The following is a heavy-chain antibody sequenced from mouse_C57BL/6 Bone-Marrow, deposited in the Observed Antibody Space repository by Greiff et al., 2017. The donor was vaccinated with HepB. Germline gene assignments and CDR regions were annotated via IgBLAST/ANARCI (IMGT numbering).Heavy chain of an antibody. CDR1: GFNIKDDY. V-gene: IGHV14-4*01. CDR2: IDPENGDT. CDR3: TTTRLLCFMDY. Sequence: VQLQQSGAELVRPGASVKLSCTASGFNIKDDYMHWVKQRPEQGLEWIGWIDPENGDTEYASKFQGKATITADTSSNTADLQLSSLTSEDTAVYYCTTTRLLCFMDYWGQGTSVTVSS. D-gene: IGHD2-1*01. J-gene: IGHJ4*01.